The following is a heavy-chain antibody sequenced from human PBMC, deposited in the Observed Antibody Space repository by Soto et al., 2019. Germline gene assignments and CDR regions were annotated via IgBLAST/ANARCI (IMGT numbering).Heavy chain of an antibody. CDR2: ISGGGGNS. D-gene: IGHD6-19*01. Sequence: ESGGGLVQPGGSRRLSCAASGFNFGDYTMTWVRQAPGKGLVWISTISGGGGNSYYADVVKGRFTITRDNSKNTLYLQMNSLKGEDTALYFCAKETFGVGWTLDFWGQGTLVTVSS. V-gene: IGHV3-23*01. CDR3: AKETFGVGWTLDF. J-gene: IGHJ4*02. CDR1: GFNFGDYT.